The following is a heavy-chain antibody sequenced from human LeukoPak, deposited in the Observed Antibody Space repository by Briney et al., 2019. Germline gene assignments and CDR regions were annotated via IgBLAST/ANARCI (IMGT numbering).Heavy chain of an antibody. V-gene: IGHV4-59*01. D-gene: IGHD1-26*01. CDR3: ARGKVDLYGMDV. CDR1: GGAISSFF. CDR2: IYYSGST. Sequence: PSETLSLTCTVSGGAISSFFWSWVRQPPGKGLEWLGYIYYSGSTDYNPSLASRVTISVDMSRNQLSLKLRSVTAADTAVYYCARGKVDLYGMDVWGQGTPITVSS. J-gene: IGHJ6*02.